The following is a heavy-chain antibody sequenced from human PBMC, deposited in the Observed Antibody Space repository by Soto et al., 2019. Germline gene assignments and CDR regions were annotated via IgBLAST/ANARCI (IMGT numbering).Heavy chain of an antibody. D-gene: IGHD3-10*01. V-gene: IGHV1-58*02. CDR2: IVVGSGNT. Sequence: GASVKVSCKASGFTFTSSAMQWVRQARGQRLEWIGWIVVGSGNTNYAQKFQERVTITRDMSTSTAYMELSRLRSDDTAVYYCASSPFGELLDNWFDPWGQGTLVTVSS. J-gene: IGHJ5*02. CDR3: ASSPFGELLDNWFDP. CDR1: GFTFTSSA.